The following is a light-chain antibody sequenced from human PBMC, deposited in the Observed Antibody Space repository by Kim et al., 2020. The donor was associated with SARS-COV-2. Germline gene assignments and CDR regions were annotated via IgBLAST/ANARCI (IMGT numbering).Light chain of an antibody. J-gene: IGKJ2*01. CDR1: QTISTW. CDR3: QHYIRFPYT. CDR2: LAS. Sequence: ASVGDRVTSPCRASQTISTWLAWYQQKPGKAPKLLLYLASTLESGVPSRFSGSGSGTEFTLTIDSLQPDDFATYYCQHYIRFPYTFGQGTKLEI. V-gene: IGKV1-5*03.